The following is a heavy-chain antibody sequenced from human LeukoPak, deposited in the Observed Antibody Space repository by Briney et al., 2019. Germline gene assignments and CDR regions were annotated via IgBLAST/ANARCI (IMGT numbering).Heavy chain of an antibody. J-gene: IGHJ4*02. CDR2: ISGSGGST. Sequence: PGGSLRLSCAASGFTFSSYAMSWVRQAPGKGLEWVSAISGSGGSTYYADSVRGRFTISRDNSKNTLYLQMNSLRAEDTAVYYCAKVLTPYDILTGYYNPVDYWGRGTLVTVSS. CDR3: AKVLTPYDILTGYYNPVDY. D-gene: IGHD3-9*01. CDR1: GFTFSSYA. V-gene: IGHV3-23*01.